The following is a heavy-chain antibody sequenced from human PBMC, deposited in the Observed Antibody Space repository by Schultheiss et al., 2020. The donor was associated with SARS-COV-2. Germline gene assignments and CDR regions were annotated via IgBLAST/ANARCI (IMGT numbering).Heavy chain of an antibody. V-gene: IGHV3-11*01. D-gene: IGHD1-1*01. CDR2: ISSSGSTI. CDR3: ARLFGYERHGGPYFDY. J-gene: IGHJ4*02. Sequence: GGSLRLSCAASGFTFSDYYMSWIRQAPGKGLEWVSYISSSGSTIYYADSVKGRFTISRDNAKNSLYLQMNSLRADDTAVYYCARLFGYERHGGPYFDYWGQGTLVTVSS. CDR1: GFTFSDYY.